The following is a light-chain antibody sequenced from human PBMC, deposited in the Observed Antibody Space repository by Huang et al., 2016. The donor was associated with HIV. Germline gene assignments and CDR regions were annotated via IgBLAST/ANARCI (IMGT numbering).Light chain of an antibody. V-gene: IGKV1-5*01. Sequence: DIQMTQSPSTLSASVGDRVTITCRASQSIDSYLAWYQQKPGKAPKLLIYAASSLDSGVPSRFSGIGSGTEFTLTISSLQPDNFATYYCQQYHSYPGTFGQGTKVEIK. CDR1: QSIDSY. CDR3: QQYHSYPGT. CDR2: AAS. J-gene: IGKJ1*01.